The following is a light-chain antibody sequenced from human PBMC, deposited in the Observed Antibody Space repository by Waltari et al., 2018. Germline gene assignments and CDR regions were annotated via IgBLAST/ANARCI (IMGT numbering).Light chain of an antibody. Sequence: QSALSQPPSVSAAPGQRVTIPSPGSSSNIGNNYASWYRQFPGTAPKLLIYEDSERPSGIPGRFSGSKSGTSAALDITGLQAGDEADYYCGTWDSSLSGAVFGGGTHLTVL. CDR2: EDS. J-gene: IGLJ7*01. CDR1: SSNIGNNY. CDR3: GTWDSSLSGAV. V-gene: IGLV1-51*02.